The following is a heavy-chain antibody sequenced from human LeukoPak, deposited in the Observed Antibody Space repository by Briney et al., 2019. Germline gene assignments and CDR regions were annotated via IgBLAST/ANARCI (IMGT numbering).Heavy chain of an antibody. Sequence: GGSLRLSCAASGFTFSNYAMSWVRQAPGKGLKWVSAISGSGGSTYYADPVKGRITISRDNSKGTMYLQMNRLRVEETAVYYCAEGRSYHIVTGYYQGFDYWGQGTLVTVSS. CDR1: GFTFSNYA. D-gene: IGHD3-9*01. V-gene: IGHV3-23*01. CDR2: ISGSGGST. J-gene: IGHJ4*02. CDR3: AEGRSYHIVTGYYQGFDY.